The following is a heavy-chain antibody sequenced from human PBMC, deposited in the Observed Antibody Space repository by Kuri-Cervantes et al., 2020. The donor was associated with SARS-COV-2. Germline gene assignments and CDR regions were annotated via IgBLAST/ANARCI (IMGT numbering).Heavy chain of an antibody. D-gene: IGHD3-9*01. CDR1: GGSISSYY. Sequence: SETLSLTCTVSGGSISSYYWSWIRQPPGKGLEWIGYIYYSGSTNYNPSLKSRVTISVDTSKNQFSLKLSSVTAADTAVYYCARSPVLPYFDWLLYGGPPDYCGQGTLVTVSS. CDR3: ARSPVLPYFDWLLYGGPPDY. V-gene: IGHV4-59*01. J-gene: IGHJ4*02. CDR2: IYYSGST.